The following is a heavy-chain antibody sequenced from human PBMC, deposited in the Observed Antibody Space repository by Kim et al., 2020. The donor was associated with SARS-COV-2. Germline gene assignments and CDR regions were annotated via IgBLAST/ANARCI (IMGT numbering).Heavy chain of an antibody. CDR3: ARADIYYGSGSVIDY. Sequence: ASVKVSCKASGYTFTSYYMHWVRQAPGQGLEWMGIINPSGGSTSYAQKFQGRVTMTRDTSTSTVYMELSSLRSEDTAVYYCARADIYYGSGSVIDYWGQGTLVTVSS. J-gene: IGHJ4*02. CDR2: INPSGGST. D-gene: IGHD3-10*01. CDR1: GYTFTSYY. V-gene: IGHV1-46*01.